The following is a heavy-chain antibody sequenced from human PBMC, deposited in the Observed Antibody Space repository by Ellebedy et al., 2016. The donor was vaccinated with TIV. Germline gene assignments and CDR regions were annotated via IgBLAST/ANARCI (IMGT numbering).Heavy chain of an antibody. D-gene: IGHD5/OR15-5a*01. CDR2: GYQSGIT. V-gene: IGHV4-38-2*02. CDR3: ARGRDLSFDA. CDR1: SHSISHVNDWLYN. J-gene: IGHJ5*02. Sequence: GSLRLXCTVSSHSISHVNDWLYNWDWIRQSPGKGLEWIGSGYQSGITYYNPSLKSRVTISVDTSKNQFSLMLNSVTAADTAVYYCARGRDLSFDAWGQGTLVTVSS.